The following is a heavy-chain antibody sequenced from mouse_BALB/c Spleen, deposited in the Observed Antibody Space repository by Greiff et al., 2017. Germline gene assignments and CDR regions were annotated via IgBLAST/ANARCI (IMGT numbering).Heavy chain of an antibody. Sequence: QVQLKESGPGLVAPSQSLSITCTVSGFSLTGYGVNWVRQPPGKGLEWLGMIWGDGSTDYNSALKSRLSISKDNSKSQVFLKMNSLQTDDTARYYCARDENRYDAGGYAMDYWGQGTSVTVSS. J-gene: IGHJ4*01. CDR1: GFSLTGYG. D-gene: IGHD2-14*01. V-gene: IGHV2-6-7*01. CDR2: IWGDGST. CDR3: ARDENRYDAGGYAMDY.